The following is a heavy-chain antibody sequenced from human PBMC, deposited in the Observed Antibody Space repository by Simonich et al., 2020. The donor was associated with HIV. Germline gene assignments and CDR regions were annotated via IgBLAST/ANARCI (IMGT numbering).Heavy chain of an antibody. Sequence: QVQLVESGGGVVQPGRSLRLSCAASGFTFSSYAMHWVRQATGKGLEWVAVISYDGSNKYYADSVEGRFTISRDNSKNTLYLQMNSLRAEDTAVYYCASGGSISSVWADDYWGQGTLVTVSS. J-gene: IGHJ4*02. D-gene: IGHD3-16*01. CDR2: ISYDGSNK. CDR1: GFTFSSYA. V-gene: IGHV3-30*07. CDR3: ASGGSISSVWADDY.